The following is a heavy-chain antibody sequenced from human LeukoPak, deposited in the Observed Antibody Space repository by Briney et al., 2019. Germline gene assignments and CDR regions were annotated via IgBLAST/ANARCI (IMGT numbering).Heavy chain of an antibody. V-gene: IGHV1-24*01. CDR2: FDPEDGEP. CDR3: AKSHGDYGLLDY. J-gene: IGHJ4*02. Sequence: ASVKVSCKVSGYSLTDLSLHWVRQALGNGLEWMGGFDPEDGEPIYAQKFQGRLSMTEDTSKDTGYMELRTLRSEDTALYYCAKSHGDYGLLDYWGQGTLVTVSS. CDR1: GYSLTDLS. D-gene: IGHD4-17*01.